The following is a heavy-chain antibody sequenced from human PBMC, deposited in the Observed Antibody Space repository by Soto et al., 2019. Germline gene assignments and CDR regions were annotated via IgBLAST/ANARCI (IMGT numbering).Heavy chain of an antibody. CDR1: GYTLTELS. J-gene: IGHJ6*04. Sequence: QVQLVQSGAEVKKPGASVKVSCKVSGYTLTELSMHWVRQAPGKGLEWMGGFDPEDGETIYAQKFQGTVTMTEDTSTDTAYMELSSLRSEDTAVYYCATGQAYYDTHSYGMDVWGKGTTVTVSS. CDR3: ATGQAYYDTHSYGMDV. V-gene: IGHV1-24*01. D-gene: IGHD3-22*01. CDR2: FDPEDGET.